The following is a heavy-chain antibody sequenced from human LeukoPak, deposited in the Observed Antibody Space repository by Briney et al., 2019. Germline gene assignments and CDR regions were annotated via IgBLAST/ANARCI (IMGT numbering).Heavy chain of an antibody. V-gene: IGHV4-59*08. CDR3: ARHGGGGESYPRVFDF. D-gene: IGHD1-26*01. J-gene: IGHJ4*02. CDR2: IYYSGNT. CDR1: GVSISPYY. Sequence: SETLSLTCTVSGVSISPYYWSWIRQSPGEGLEWIGYIYYSGNTNYNPSLKSRVTISVDTSKTQFSLRLSSVTAADTAIYYCARHGGGGESYPRVFDFWGQGTLVTVSS.